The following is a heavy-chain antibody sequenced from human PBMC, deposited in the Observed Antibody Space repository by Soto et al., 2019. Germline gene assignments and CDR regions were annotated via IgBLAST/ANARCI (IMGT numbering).Heavy chain of an antibody. CDR2: IFVTSSPI. CDR3: ARDKDWAFDY. V-gene: IGHV3-48*04. D-gene: IGHD3-9*01. CDR1: GFTFSSYS. Sequence: EVQLVESGGGLVQPGGSLRLSCVASGFTFSSYSMVWVRQAPGKGLEWISYIFVTSSPIYYADSVKGRFTVSRDNAKNSLFLVMNSLRAEDTAVYYCARDKDWAFDYWGQGPLVTVSS. J-gene: IGHJ4*02.